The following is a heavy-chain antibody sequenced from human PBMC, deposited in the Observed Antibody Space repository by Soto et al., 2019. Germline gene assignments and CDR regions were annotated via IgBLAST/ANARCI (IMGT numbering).Heavy chain of an antibody. Sequence: SETLSLTRTVSGGSISSYYWSWIRQPPGKGLEWIGYIYYSGSTNYNPSLKSRVTISVDTSKNQFSLKLSSVTAADTAVYYCASGLVIDWFDPWGQGTLVTVSS. V-gene: IGHV4-59*01. CDR1: GGSISSYY. CDR3: ASGLVIDWFDP. J-gene: IGHJ5*02. D-gene: IGHD3-9*01. CDR2: IYYSGST.